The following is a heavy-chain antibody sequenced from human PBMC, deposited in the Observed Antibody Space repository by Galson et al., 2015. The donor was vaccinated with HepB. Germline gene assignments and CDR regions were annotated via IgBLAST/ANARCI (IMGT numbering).Heavy chain of an antibody. J-gene: IGHJ4*02. V-gene: IGHV4-39*02. CDR2: IYYTGST. D-gene: IGHD1-26*01. CDR1: GGSITNIHYY. CDR3: ARGEWGPGLLDF. Sequence: ETLSLTCAVSGGSITNIHYYWAWIRQPPGKGLAWLALIYYTGSTYYNPSLKSRVFISIDTSKNHFSLRLGSVTAADTAVYYCARGEWGPGLLDFWGQGTLVTVSS.